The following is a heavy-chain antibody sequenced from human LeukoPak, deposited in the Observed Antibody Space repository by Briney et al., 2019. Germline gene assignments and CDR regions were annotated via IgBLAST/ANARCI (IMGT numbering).Heavy chain of an antibody. Sequence: ASVKVSCKASGYTFTSYGISWVRQAPGQGLEWMGWISAYNGNTNYAQRLQGRVTMTTDTSTSTAHMELRSLRSDYTAVYYCARDHPLIRQWLPSFYGMDVWGQGTTVTVSS. D-gene: IGHD6-19*01. V-gene: IGHV1-18*01. CDR1: GYTFTSYG. J-gene: IGHJ6*02. CDR3: ARDHPLIRQWLPSFYGMDV. CDR2: ISAYNGNT.